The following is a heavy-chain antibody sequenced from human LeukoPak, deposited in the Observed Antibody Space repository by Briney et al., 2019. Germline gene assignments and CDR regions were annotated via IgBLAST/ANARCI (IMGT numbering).Heavy chain of an antibody. CDR2: ISGSGGST. V-gene: IGHV3-23*01. CDR3: AKFKGSGWYGDFDY. CDR1: GFTFSSYA. Sequence: GASLRLSCAASGFTFSSYAMSWVRQAPGKGLEWVSAISGSGGSTYYADSVKGRFTISRDNSKNTLYLQMNSLRAEDTAVYYCAKFKGSGWYGDFDYWGQGTLVTVSS. J-gene: IGHJ4*02. D-gene: IGHD6-19*01.